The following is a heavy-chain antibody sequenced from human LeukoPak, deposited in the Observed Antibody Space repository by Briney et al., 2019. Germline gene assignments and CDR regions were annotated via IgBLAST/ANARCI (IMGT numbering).Heavy chain of an antibody. J-gene: IGHJ4*02. Sequence: GASLQISCKAAGYTLTDYYMHWVRQAPGQGLEWMGWINPNSGDTNYAQNFQGRVTMTRDTSISTAYMELSRLTSDDTAIYYCARDWRGSYFPDFWGQGTLVTVSS. CDR2: INPNSGDT. D-gene: IGHD1-26*01. V-gene: IGHV1-2*02. CDR1: GYTLTDYY. CDR3: ARDWRGSYFPDF.